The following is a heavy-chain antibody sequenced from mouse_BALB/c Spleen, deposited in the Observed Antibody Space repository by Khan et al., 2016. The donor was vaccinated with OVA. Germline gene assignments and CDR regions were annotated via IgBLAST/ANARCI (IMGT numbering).Heavy chain of an antibody. V-gene: IGHV1-4*01. CDR1: GYTFTSNT. D-gene: IGHD2-14*01. Sequence: QVQLKQSGAELARPGASVRMSCKASGYTFTSNTMHWIKQRPGQGLEWIGYINPRSGYTNYNQNFKDKATLTADKSSSTAYMQLSSLTSADSSVYYCARRTTGYTMDSWGQGTSVTVSS. J-gene: IGHJ4*01. CDR2: INPRSGYT. CDR3: ARRTTGYTMDS.